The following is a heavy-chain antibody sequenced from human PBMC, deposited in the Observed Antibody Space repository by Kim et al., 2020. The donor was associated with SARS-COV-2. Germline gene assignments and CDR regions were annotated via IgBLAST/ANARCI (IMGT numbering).Heavy chain of an antibody. V-gene: IGHV1-69*13. J-gene: IGHJ5*02. Sequence: SVKVSCKASGGTFSSYAISWVRQAPGQGLEWMGGIIPIFGTANYAQKFQGRVTITADESTSTAYMELSSLRSEDTAVYYCARVSGGSGSYLNNWFDPWGQGTLVTVSS. CDR1: GGTFSSYA. D-gene: IGHD3-10*01. CDR3: ARVSGGSGSYLNNWFDP. CDR2: IIPIFGTA.